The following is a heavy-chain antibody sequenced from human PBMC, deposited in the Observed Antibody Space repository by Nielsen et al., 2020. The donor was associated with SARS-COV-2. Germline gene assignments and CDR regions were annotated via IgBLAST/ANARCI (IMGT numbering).Heavy chain of an antibody. CDR2: INADGSST. J-gene: IGHJ4*02. D-gene: IGHD4-17*01. V-gene: IGHV3-74*01. Sequence: GGSLRLSCAASGFTFSNYWMHWVRQVPGKGLVWVSRINADGSSTSYADYVKGRFTISRDNAKNTLYLQMNSLRAEDTAVYYCGSTTYDYGIGYWGQGNLITVSS. CDR3: GSTTYDYGIGY. CDR1: GFTFSNYW.